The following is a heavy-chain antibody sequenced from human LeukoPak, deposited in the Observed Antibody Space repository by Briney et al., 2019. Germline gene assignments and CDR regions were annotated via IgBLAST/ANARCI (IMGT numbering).Heavy chain of an antibody. V-gene: IGHV3-23*01. D-gene: IGHD2-15*01. J-gene: IGHJ6*04. CDR2: ICKSGGST. CDR1: VLTFSSYA. Sequence: GGSLRLSCGASVLTFSSYAMCWVRQAPVRGLEWVSAICKSGGSTFYADSVRGRFTISRDNSKNTLYLQMNSLRAEDTAVYYCANVWGVVVAARFWGKGTTVTISS. CDR3: ANVWGVVVAARF.